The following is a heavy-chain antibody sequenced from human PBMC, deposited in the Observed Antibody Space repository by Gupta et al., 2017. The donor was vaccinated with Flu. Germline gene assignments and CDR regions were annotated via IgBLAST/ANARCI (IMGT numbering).Heavy chain of an antibody. J-gene: IGHJ3*01. CDR3: ARGPNFDV. CDR2: LYTGGNT. CDR1: GFTVGVNY. Sequence: EVQLVESGGGLVQPGGSLRLSCAISGFTVGVNYMGWGRQAPGRGLGGVSVLYTGGNTLYADSVKGRFTISRDNSKNTLSLQMNSLGPEDTAVYYCARGPNFDVWGQGTMVTVSS. V-gene: IGHV3-66*02.